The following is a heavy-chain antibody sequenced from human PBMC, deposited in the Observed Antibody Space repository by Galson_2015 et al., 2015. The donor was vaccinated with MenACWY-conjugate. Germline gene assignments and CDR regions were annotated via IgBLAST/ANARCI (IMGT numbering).Heavy chain of an antibody. D-gene: IGHD6-13*01. V-gene: IGHV3-30*04. CDR3: ARAGLHSSWFRTEYYYYGMDV. CDR1: GFTFSSYA. Sequence: SLRLSCAASGFTFSSYAMHWVRQAPGKGLEWVAVISYDGSNKYYADSVKGRFTISRDNSKNTLYLQMNSLRAEDTAVYYCARAGLHSSWFRTEYYYYGMDVWGQGTTVTVS. J-gene: IGHJ6*02. CDR2: ISYDGSNK.